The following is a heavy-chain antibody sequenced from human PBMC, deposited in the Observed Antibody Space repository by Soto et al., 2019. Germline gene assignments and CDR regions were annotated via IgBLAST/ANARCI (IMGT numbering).Heavy chain of an antibody. Sequence: QVHLVQSGADVKKPGSSVKGSCKASGGTSSTSAISCLRQPPGHGLGWWGGITPLFGPQNYDQRFQGRVTITADESTTTSYMELSRLKSEDTAVYYCARDRDDYGSGNYYSRIDFWGQGTLVTVSS. D-gene: IGHD3-10*01. J-gene: IGHJ4*02. CDR1: GGTSSTSA. CDR3: ARDRDDYGSGNYYSRIDF. CDR2: ITPLFGPQ. V-gene: IGHV1-69*01.